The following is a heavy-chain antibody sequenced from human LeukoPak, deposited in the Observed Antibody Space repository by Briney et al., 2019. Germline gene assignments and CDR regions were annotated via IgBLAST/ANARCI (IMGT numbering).Heavy chain of an antibody. CDR3: ARQPAQWLVPGAFDI. CDR2: IYHSGST. V-gene: IGHV4-30-2*03. J-gene: IGHJ3*02. Sequence: SETLSLTCTVSGGSISSGGYYWSWIRQPPGKGLEWIGYIYHSGSTYYNPSLKSRVTISVDTSKNQFSLKLSSVTAADTAVYYCARQPAQWLVPGAFDIWGQGTMVTVSS. D-gene: IGHD6-19*01. CDR1: GGSISSGGYY.